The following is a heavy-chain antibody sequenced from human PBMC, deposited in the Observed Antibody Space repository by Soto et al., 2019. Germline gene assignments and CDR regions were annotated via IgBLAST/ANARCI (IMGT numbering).Heavy chain of an antibody. CDR2: ISTYTGYT. J-gene: IGHJ4*02. CDR3: ARASLSGSYYAFDY. D-gene: IGHD1-26*01. V-gene: IGHV1-18*01. CDR1: GYTFTSYG. Sequence: ASVKVSCRASGYTFTSYGITWVRQAPGQGLEWMGWISTYTGYTNYAQKIQGRVTMTTDTSTSTAYMELRSLRSDDTAVYYCARASLSGSYYAFDYWGQGTLVTVSS.